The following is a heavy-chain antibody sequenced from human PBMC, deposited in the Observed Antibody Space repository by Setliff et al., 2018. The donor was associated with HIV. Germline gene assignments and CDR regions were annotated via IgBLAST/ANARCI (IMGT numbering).Heavy chain of an antibody. CDR2: INHRGST. J-gene: IGHJ4*02. Sequence: SETLSLTCAVYGGSFSGYYWNWIRQPPGKGLEWIGEINHRGSTNYNPSLKSRVTISVDTSKNQFSLKLSSVTAADTAVYYCARVVGTRAVDYWGQGTLVTV. D-gene: IGHD2-15*01. CDR3: ARVVGTRAVDY. V-gene: IGHV4-34*01. CDR1: GGSFSGYY.